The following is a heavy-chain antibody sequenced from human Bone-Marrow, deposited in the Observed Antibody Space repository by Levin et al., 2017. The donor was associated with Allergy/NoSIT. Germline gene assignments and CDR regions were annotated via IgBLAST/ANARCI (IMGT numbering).Heavy chain of an antibody. J-gene: IGHJ4*02. CDR1: GGTFSSYA. CDR2: IIPILGIA. D-gene: IGHD3-9*01. Sequence: KISCKASGGTFSSYAISWVRQAPGQGLEWMGRIIPILGIANYAQKFQGRVTITADKSTSTAYMELSSLRSEDTAVYYCASPYYDILTGYYKREYYFDYWGQGTLVTVSS. V-gene: IGHV1-69*04. CDR3: ASPYYDILTGYYKREYYFDY.